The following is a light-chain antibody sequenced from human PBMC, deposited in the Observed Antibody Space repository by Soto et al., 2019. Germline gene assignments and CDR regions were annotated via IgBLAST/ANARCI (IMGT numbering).Light chain of an antibody. Sequence: AIQMTQSPSSFSASTGDRVTITCRASQGISSYLAWYQQKPGKAPKLLIYATSTLQSGVPSRFSGSGSGTDFTLTISCLQSEDFATYYCQQYYSYPHTFGQGTKVDIK. CDR2: ATS. J-gene: IGKJ1*01. CDR3: QQYYSYPHT. V-gene: IGKV1-8*01. CDR1: QGISSY.